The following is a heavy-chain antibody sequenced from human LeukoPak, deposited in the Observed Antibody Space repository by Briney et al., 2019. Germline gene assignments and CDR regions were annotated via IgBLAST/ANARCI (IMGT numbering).Heavy chain of an antibody. D-gene: IGHD6-19*01. J-gene: IGHJ4*02. V-gene: IGHV3-33*01. Sequence: PGRSLRLSYAASGFTFSSYGMHWVRQAPGKGLEWVAVIWYDGSNKYYADSVKGRFTISRDNSKNTLYLQMNSLRAEDTAVYYCARGGGIAVAGTPPFDYWGQGTLVTVSS. CDR1: GFTFSSYG. CDR3: ARGGGIAVAGTPPFDY. CDR2: IWYDGSNK.